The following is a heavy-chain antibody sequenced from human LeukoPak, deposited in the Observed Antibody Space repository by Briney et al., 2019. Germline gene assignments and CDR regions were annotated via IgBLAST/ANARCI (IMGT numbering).Heavy chain of an antibody. V-gene: IGHV3-53*01. CDR3: ARARAGIMTGYFSDH. Sequence: GGSLRLSSAASGFTVSSNYMNWVRQATGKGPEWVSVIYSGGSTYYADSVKVRFTIPRDSSKNTLYLQMNTLRAEDTAVYYCARARAGIMTGYFSDHWGHGTLVIVSS. D-gene: IGHD3-9*01. CDR2: IYSGGST. CDR1: GFTVSSNY. J-gene: IGHJ5*02.